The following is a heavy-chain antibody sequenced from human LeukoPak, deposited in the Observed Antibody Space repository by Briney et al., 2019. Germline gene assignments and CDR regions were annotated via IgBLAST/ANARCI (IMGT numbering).Heavy chain of an antibody. CDR2: IIPILGIA. CDR1: GGTFSSYA. CDR3: ATGPISDAFDI. D-gene: IGHD3-3*02. Sequence: ASVKVSCKASGGTFSSYAISWVRQAPGQGLEWMGRIIPILGIANYAQKFQGRVTITADKSTSTAYMELSSLRSEDTAVYYCATGPISDAFDIWGQGTMVTVSS. J-gene: IGHJ3*02. V-gene: IGHV1-69*04.